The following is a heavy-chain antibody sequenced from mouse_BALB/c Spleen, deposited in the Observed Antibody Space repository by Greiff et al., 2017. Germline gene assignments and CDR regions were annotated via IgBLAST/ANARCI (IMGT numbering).Heavy chain of an antibody. Sequence: QVQLKESGPELVRPGVSVKISCKGSGYTFTDYAMHWVKQSHAKSLEWIGVISTYYGNTNYNQKFKGKATMTVDKSSSTAYMELARLTSEDSAIYYCARSRGTGRDYAMDYWGQGTSVTVSS. CDR1: GYTFTDYA. V-gene: IGHV1-67*01. J-gene: IGHJ4*01. D-gene: IGHD4-1*01. CDR2: ISTYYGNT. CDR3: ARSRGTGRDYAMDY.